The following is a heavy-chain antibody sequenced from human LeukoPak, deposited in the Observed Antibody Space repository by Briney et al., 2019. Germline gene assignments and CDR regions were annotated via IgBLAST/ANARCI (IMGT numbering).Heavy chain of an antibody. Sequence: GGSLRLSCAASGFTFSSYSMNWVRQAPGKGLEWVLSISSSSSSYIYYADSVKGRFTISRDNAKNSLYLQMNSLRAEDTAVYYCAREGGLAAAGHGVDYWGQGTLVTVSS. CDR1: GFTFSSYS. J-gene: IGHJ4*02. D-gene: IGHD6-13*01. CDR3: AREGGLAAAGHGVDY. V-gene: IGHV3-21*01. CDR2: ISSSSSSYI.